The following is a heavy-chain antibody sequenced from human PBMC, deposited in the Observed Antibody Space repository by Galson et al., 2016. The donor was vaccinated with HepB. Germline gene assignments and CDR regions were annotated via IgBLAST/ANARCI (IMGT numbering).Heavy chain of an antibody. V-gene: IGHV3-21*01. D-gene: IGHD3-16*01. J-gene: IGHJ2*01. CDR3: ARPPEGDRRYFDL. CDR2: ISITSGYK. CDR1: GFTFSTYS. Sequence: SLRLSCAASGFTFSTYSMNWVRQAPGKGLEWVSFISITSGYKYYADSLKGRVTISGDNAKNSLYLQMNSLRAEDTAVYYCARPPEGDRRYFDLWGRGTLVTVSS.